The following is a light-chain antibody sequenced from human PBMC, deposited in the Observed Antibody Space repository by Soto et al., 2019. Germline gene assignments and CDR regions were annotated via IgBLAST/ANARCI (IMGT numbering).Light chain of an antibody. CDR3: QHYNGYSEA. Sequence: EIVMTQSQATLSVSPGKRATLSCRASQSVSSKLAWYQQKPGQAPRLLIYGASTRATGIPARFSGSGSGTEFTLTISSLQPDDFATYYCQHYNGYSEAFGQGTKVDIK. CDR1: QSVSSK. CDR2: GAS. V-gene: IGKV3-15*01. J-gene: IGKJ1*01.